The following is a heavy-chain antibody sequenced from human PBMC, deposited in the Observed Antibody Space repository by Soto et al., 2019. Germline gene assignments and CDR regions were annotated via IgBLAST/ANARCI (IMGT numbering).Heavy chain of an antibody. V-gene: IGHV1-69*08. CDR2: IIPILGIA. D-gene: IGHD3-22*01. CDR3: ARDGSMYESSGIVHTYYYGMDV. J-gene: IGHJ6*02. Sequence: QVQLVQSGAEVKKPGSSVKVSCKASGGTFSSYTISWVRQAPGQGLEWMGRIIPILGIANYAQKFQGRVTITADKSTSTAYMELSSLRSEDTAVYYCARDGSMYESSGIVHTYYYGMDVWVQGTTVTVSS. CDR1: GGTFSSYT.